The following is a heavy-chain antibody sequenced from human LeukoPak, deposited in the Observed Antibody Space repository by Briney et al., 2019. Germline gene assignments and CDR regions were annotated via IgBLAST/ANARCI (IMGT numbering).Heavy chain of an antibody. CDR1: GGSISSHY. Sequence: PSETLSLTCTVSGGSISSHYWSWIRQPAGKGLEWIGRIYISGTTNYNPSLKSRVTMSLDTSKNQITLKLTSVTAADTAVYYCASFGYCSSTSCATPQWLFDIWGQGTMVTVSS. CDR3: ASFGYCSSTSCATPQWLFDI. D-gene: IGHD2-2*01. CDR2: IYISGTT. V-gene: IGHV4-4*07. J-gene: IGHJ3*02.